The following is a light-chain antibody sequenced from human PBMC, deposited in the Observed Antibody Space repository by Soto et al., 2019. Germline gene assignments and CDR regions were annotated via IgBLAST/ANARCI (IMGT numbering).Light chain of an antibody. Sequence: QSVLTQPPSVSAAPGQKVTISCSGSSSNIGNHYVSWYQHLPGTAPELLIYENNKRPSGIPDRFSGSKSGTSATLGITGLQTGDEADYYCEAWDSSLSAGVFGGGTKLTVL. CDR3: EAWDSSLSAGV. J-gene: IGLJ2*01. V-gene: IGLV1-51*02. CDR1: SSNIGNHY. CDR2: ENN.